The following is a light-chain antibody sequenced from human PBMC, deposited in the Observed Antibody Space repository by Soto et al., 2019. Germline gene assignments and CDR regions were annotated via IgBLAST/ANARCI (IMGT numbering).Light chain of an antibody. J-gene: IGKJ1*01. CDR1: QSISRY. CDR3: QQSYSPLTWT. CDR2: TTS. V-gene: IGKV1-39*01. Sequence: DIQMTQSPSSLSAYVGDIFTITCRASQSISRYLNWYQQKPGKAPNLLRYTTSSLESGVPSRFSGSGSGTDFTLTISSLKTEDFANYYCQQSYSPLTWTFGHGTKVDI.